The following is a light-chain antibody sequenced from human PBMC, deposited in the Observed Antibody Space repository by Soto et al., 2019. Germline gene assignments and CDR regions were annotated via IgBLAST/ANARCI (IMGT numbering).Light chain of an antibody. V-gene: IGKV1-5*03. CDR3: QQYETFSGT. CDR2: KAS. Sequence: DIQMTQSPSTLSGSVGDRVTITCRASQTISSWLAWYQQKPGKAPKLLIYKASTLKSGVPSRFSGSGSGTEFTLTVRSLQPDDFATYYCQQYETFSGTFGPGTKVDIK. J-gene: IGKJ1*01. CDR1: QTISSW.